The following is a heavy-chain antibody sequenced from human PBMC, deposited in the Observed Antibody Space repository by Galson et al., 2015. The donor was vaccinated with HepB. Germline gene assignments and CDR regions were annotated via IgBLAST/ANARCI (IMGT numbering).Heavy chain of an antibody. V-gene: IGHV3-33*01. CDR1: GFTFITYG. Sequence: SLRLSCAVSGFTFITYGMHWVRQAPGKGLEWVAVIWYDGSNKYYADSVRGRFTISRDNSKNTLYLQMNSLRAEDTAVYYCARVGYSYGLVEHLYFDYWGQGTLVTVSS. CDR2: IWYDGSNK. D-gene: IGHD5-18*01. CDR3: ARVGYSYGLVEHLYFDY. J-gene: IGHJ4*02.